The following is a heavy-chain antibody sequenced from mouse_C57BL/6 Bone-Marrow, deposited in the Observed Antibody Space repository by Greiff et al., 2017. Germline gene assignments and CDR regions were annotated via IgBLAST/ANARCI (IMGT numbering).Heavy chain of an antibody. Sequence: QVQLQQSGAELVRPGTSVKVSCKASGYAFTNYLIEWVKQRPGQGLEWIGVINPGSGGTNYNEKFKGKVTLTAAKSTSTAYMQLRSRTSEDSAVYFCATYSYGSSGYFDVWGTGTTVTVSA. CDR3: ATYSYGSSGYFDV. J-gene: IGHJ1*03. CDR2: INPGSGGT. V-gene: IGHV1-54*01. D-gene: IGHD1-1*01. CDR1: GYAFTNYL.